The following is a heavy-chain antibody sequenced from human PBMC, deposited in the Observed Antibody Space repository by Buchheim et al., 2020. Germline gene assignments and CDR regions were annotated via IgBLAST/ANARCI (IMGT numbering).Heavy chain of an antibody. CDR3: ARYLSQWSFDW. CDR2: ISSSGTSI. CDR1: RFTLNSFE. D-gene: IGHD2-15*01. Sequence: EVQLVESGGGLVQPGGTLRLACAASRFTLNSFEMTWVRQAPGKGLEWVSYISSSGTSIFYADSVKGRFTISRDNAKNSVFLQMNSLRAEDTAVYYCARYLSQWSFDWWGQGT. V-gene: IGHV3-48*03. J-gene: IGHJ4*02.